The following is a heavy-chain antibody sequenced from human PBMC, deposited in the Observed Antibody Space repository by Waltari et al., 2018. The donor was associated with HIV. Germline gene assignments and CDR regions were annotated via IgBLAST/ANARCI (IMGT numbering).Heavy chain of an antibody. Sequence: EVQLVASGGGLVKPGGSLRLSCAASGFTFSTFSINWVRQAPGKGLEWVSSISSRSGYISYADSIKGRFTISRDNAKNSTFLQMDSLRAEDTAVYYCTKVRDGDWNDAFDIWGQGTMVTVSS. D-gene: IGHD2-21*02. CDR2: ISSRSGYI. CDR3: TKVRDGDWNDAFDI. V-gene: IGHV3-21*01. J-gene: IGHJ3*02. CDR1: GFTFSTFS.